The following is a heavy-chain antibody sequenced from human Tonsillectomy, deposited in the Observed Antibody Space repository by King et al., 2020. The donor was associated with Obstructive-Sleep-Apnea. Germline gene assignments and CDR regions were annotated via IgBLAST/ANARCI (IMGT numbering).Heavy chain of an antibody. CDR2: IYSSGGT. J-gene: IGHJ4*02. Sequence: QLQESGQGLVKPSETLSLTCTVSGDSISSYYWSWIRQPAGKGLDWIGRIYSSGGTNYNPSLKSRVTMSVDTSKNQFSLKLTSVTAADTALYYCARDGYYDSSGYYSGVDYWGQGTLVTVSS. CDR3: ARDGYYDSSGYYSGVDY. CDR1: GDSISSYY. V-gene: IGHV4-4*07. D-gene: IGHD3-22*01.